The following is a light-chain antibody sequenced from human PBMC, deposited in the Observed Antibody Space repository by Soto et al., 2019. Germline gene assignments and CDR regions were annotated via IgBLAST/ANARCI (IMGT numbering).Light chain of an antibody. CDR1: SGDVGGYNY. V-gene: IGLV2-8*01. Sequence: QSVLTQPPSASGSPGQSVTISCTGTSGDVGGYNYVSWYQQHPGKAPKLMIFAVSERPSGVPDRFSASKSGNTASLTVSGLQAEDEADYYCSSYAGSNNYVFGTGTKLTVL. CDR2: AVS. CDR3: SSYAGSNNYV. J-gene: IGLJ1*01.